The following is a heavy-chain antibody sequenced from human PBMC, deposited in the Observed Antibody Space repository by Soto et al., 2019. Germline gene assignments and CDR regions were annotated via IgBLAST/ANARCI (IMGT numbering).Heavy chain of an antibody. CDR3: ARGSTMVRGAHNWFDP. J-gene: IGHJ5*02. CDR2: IYHSGST. D-gene: IGHD3-10*01. CDR1: GGSISSGGYS. Sequence: PSETLSLTCAVSGGSISSGGYSWSWIRQPPGKGLEWIGYIYHSGSTYYNPSLKSRVTISVDRSNNQFSLKLSSVTAADTAVYYCARGSTMVRGAHNWFDPWGQGTLVTVSS. V-gene: IGHV4-30-2*01.